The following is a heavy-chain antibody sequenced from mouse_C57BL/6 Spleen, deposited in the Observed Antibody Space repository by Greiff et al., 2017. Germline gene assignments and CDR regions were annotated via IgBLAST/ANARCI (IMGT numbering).Heavy chain of an antibody. CDR3: ARAYYSNSLYYFDY. J-gene: IGHJ2*01. CDR1: GFTFSDYY. D-gene: IGHD2-5*01. Sequence: EVMLVESGGGLVQPGGSLKLSCAASGFTFSDYYMYWVRQTPEKRLEWVAYISDGGSYTYYPDNVKGRFTISSDNAKNNLYLQMSHLKSEDTAMYYCARAYYSNSLYYFDYWGQGTTLTVSS. CDR2: ISDGGSYT. V-gene: IGHV5-12*01.